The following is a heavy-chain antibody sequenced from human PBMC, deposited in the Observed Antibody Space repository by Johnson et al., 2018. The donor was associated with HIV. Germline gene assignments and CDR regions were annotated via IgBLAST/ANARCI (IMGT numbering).Heavy chain of an antibody. D-gene: IGHD6-13*01. J-gene: IGHJ3*02. Sequence: VQLVESGGGLVKPGRSLRLSCAASGFTFSSYAMSWVRQAPGKGLEWVSAISGSGGSTYYADSVQGRFTISRDNSKNTLYLQMNSLRAEDKAVYYCAKDGYSKSYVGVVAFDIWGQGTMVTVSS. CDR2: ISGSGGST. CDR1: GFTFSSYA. V-gene: IGHV3-23*04. CDR3: AKDGYSKSYVGVVAFDI.